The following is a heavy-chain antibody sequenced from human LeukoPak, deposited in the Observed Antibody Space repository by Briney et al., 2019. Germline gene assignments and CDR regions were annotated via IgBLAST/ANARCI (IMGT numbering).Heavy chain of an antibody. CDR1: EFTFNRYW. V-gene: IGHV3-7*04. CDR3: TRDALFGSGRTHLDF. CDR2: IKHDGSEA. Sequence: GGSLRFSCAASEFTFNRYWMSWVRQAPGKGLEWVANIKHDGSEAHYVDSVKGRFTISRDNAKNSLSLQMNSLNVDDTGVYFCTRDALFGSGRTHLDFWSQGTLVSVSS. J-gene: IGHJ4*02. D-gene: IGHD3-10*01.